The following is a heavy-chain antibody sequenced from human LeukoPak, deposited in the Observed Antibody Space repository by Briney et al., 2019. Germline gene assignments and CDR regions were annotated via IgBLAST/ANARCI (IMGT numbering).Heavy chain of an antibody. D-gene: IGHD2-15*01. V-gene: IGHV3-66*01. Sequence: GGSLRLSCAASGFTFSSYEMSWVRQAPGKGLEWVSLIYSAGSTYYADSVKGRFTISRDNSKNTLYLQMNSLRAEDTAVYYCARKTPRFGDYDYWGQGTLVTVSS. CDR3: ARKTPRFGDYDY. J-gene: IGHJ4*02. CDR2: IYSAGST. CDR1: GFTFSSYE.